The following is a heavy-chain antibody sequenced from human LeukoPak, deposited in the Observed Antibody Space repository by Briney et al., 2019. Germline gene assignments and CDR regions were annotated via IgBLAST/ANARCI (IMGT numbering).Heavy chain of an antibody. CDR1: GFTFNAYG. D-gene: IGHD6-19*01. CDR3: ARDRGVAVAGPDY. CDR2: IWNDGNIK. J-gene: IGHJ4*02. Sequence: PGRSLRLSCAASGFTFNAYGMHWVRQAPGKGLEWVAAIWNDGNIKYFTDSVRGRFTISRDNSKNTVFLQMNSLRAEDTAMYYCARDRGVAVAGPDYWGQGTLVTVSS. V-gene: IGHV3-33*01.